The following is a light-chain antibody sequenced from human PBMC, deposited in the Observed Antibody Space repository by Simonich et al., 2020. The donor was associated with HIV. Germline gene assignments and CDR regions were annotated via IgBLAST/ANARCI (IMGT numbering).Light chain of an antibody. CDR2: WAS. CDR3: QQYYGAPVT. Sequence: DIVMTQSPDSLAVSLGARATINCKSSQSVLSSSNNENFLAWYQQKPGQPPKLLFYWASTRESGVPDRFSGSGSGTDFTLTISSLQAEDVAVYYCQQYYGAPVTFGPGTKVDIK. CDR1: QSVLSSSNNENF. V-gene: IGKV4-1*01. J-gene: IGKJ3*01.